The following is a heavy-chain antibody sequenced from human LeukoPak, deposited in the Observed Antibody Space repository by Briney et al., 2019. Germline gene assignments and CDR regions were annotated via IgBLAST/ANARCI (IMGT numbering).Heavy chain of an antibody. J-gene: IGHJ4*02. CDR2: IWYDGSNK. CDR3: ARDWDSRGNSYAYGEY. D-gene: IGHD5-18*01. Sequence: GRSQTLPCASSGYTFSSYDMHWVRQAPGKGLEWVAVIWYDGSNKYYADSVKGRFTISRDNSKNRLYLKMNSLRAEDTALYYCARDWDSRGNSYAYGEYWGQ. CDR1: GYTFSSYD. V-gene: IGHV3-33*01.